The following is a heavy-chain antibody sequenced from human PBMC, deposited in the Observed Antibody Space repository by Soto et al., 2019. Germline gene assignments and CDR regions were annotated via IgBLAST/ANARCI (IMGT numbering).Heavy chain of an antibody. J-gene: IGHJ4*02. V-gene: IGHV4-30-2*01. D-gene: IGHD4-17*01. CDR2: IYHSGST. CDR1: GGSISSGGYS. Sequence: SETLSLTCAVSGGSISSGGYSWSWIRQPPGKGLEWIGYIYHSGSTYYNPSLKSRVTISVDRSKNQFSLKLSSVTAADTAVYYCARATDYGDYGYYFDYWGQGTLVTVSS. CDR3: ARATDYGDYGYYFDY.